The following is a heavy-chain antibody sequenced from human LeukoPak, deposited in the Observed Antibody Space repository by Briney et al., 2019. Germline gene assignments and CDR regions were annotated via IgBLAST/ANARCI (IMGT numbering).Heavy chain of an antibody. Sequence: GGSLRLSCAVSGFTFSIHWMHWVRQAPGQGLVWVSRINSYGSITSYADSVKGRFTISRDNAKNTLYLQMDSLRAEDTAVYYCASWIAAVGWEFDYWGQGTLVTVSS. V-gene: IGHV3-74*01. D-gene: IGHD6-13*01. CDR1: GFTFSIHW. CDR3: ASWIAAVGWEFDY. J-gene: IGHJ4*02. CDR2: INSYGSIT.